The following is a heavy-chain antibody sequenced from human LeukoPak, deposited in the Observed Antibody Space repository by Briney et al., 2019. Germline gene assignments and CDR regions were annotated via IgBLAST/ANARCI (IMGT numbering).Heavy chain of an antibody. J-gene: IGHJ6*02. V-gene: IGHV4-59*01. CDR3: ARALYSSSYYYYYGMDV. CDR2: IYYSGST. Sequence: SETLSLTCAVYGGSFSGYYWSWIRQPPGKGLEWIGYIYYSGSTNYNPSLKSRVTISVDTSKNQFSLKLSSVTAADTAVYYCARALYSSSYYYYYGMDVWGQGTTVTVSS. D-gene: IGHD6-6*01. CDR1: GGSFSGYY.